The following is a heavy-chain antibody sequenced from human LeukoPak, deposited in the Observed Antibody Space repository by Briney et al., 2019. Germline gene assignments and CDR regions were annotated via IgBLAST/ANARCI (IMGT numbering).Heavy chain of an antibody. CDR3: AKEGLLWLWKQVSYLDY. D-gene: IGHD3-10*01. Sequence: GGSLRLSCAASGFTFRSYGMHWVRQAPGKGPEWVAVIWYDGSNEYYEDSVKGRFTISRDNSKNTLYLQMNSLRAEDTAVYYCAKEGLLWLWKQVSYLDYWGQGALVTVSS. CDR2: IWYDGSNE. CDR1: GFTFRSYG. V-gene: IGHV3-33*06. J-gene: IGHJ4*02.